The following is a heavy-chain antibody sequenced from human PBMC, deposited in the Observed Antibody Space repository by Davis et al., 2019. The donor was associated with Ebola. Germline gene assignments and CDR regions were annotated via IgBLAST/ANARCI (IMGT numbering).Heavy chain of an antibody. Sequence: GESLKISCTVSGGSISSSSYYWGWVRQAPGKGLEWVAVIWYDGSNKYYADSVKGRFTISRDNSKNTLYLQMNSLRAEDTAVYYCAREEGLVLEWLFADYWGQGTLVTVSS. V-gene: IGHV3-33*08. D-gene: IGHD3-3*01. J-gene: IGHJ4*02. CDR1: GGSISSSSYY. CDR2: IWYDGSNK. CDR3: AREEGLVLEWLFADY.